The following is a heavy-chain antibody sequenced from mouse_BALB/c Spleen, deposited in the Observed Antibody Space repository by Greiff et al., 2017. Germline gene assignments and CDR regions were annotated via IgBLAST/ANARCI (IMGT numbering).Heavy chain of an antibody. CDR1: GYTFTSYW. D-gene: IGHD1-2*01. J-gene: IGHJ3*01. CDR2: INPSTGYT. CDR3: ARGGHYYGSWFAY. V-gene: IGHV1-7*01. Sequence: VKVVESGAELAKPGASVKMSCKASGYTFTSYWMHWVKQRPGQGLEWIGYINPSTGYTEYNQKFKDKATLTADKSSSTAYMQLSSLTSEDSAVYYCARGGHYYGSWFAYWGQGTLVTVSA.